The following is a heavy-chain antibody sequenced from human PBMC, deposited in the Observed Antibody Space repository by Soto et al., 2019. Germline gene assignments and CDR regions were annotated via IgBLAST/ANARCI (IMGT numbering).Heavy chain of an antibody. J-gene: IGHJ5*02. CDR2: IIPIFGTA. CDR3: ARDRGPSSGYYPYWFDP. D-gene: IGHD3-22*01. Sequence: QVQLVQSGAEVKKPGSSVKVSCKASGGTFSSYAITWVRQAPGQGLEWMGGIIPIFGTANYAQKFQARVTITAEDSKRTAYMELSSLRSEDTAVYYCARDRGPSSGYYPYWFDPWGQGTLVTVSS. CDR1: GGTFSSYA. V-gene: IGHV1-69*12.